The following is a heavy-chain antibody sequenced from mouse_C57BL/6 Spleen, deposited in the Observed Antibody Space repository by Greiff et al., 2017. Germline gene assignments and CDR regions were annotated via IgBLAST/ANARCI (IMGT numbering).Heavy chain of an antibody. CDR2: ISDGGSYT. CDR1: GFTFSSYA. V-gene: IGHV5-4*03. D-gene: IGHD1-3*01. Sequence: DVMLVESGGGLVKPGGSLKLSCAASGFTFSSYAMSWVRQTPEKRLEWVATISDGGSYTYYPDNVKGRFTITRDNAKNNLYLQMSHLKSEDTAMYYCARDNCPYYFDYWGQGTTLTVSS. J-gene: IGHJ2*01. CDR3: ARDNCPYYFDY.